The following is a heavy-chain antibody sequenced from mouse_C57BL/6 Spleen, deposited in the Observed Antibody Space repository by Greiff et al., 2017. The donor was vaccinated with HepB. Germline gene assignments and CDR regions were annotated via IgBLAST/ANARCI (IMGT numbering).Heavy chain of an antibody. CDR2: IRLKSDNYAT. V-gene: IGHV6-3*01. D-gene: IGHD1-1*01. CDR1: GFTFSNYW. J-gene: IGHJ2*01. Sequence: EVKVEESGGGLVQPGGSMKLSCVASGFTFSNYWMNWVRQSPEKGLEWVAQIRLKSDNYATHYAESVKGRFTISRDDSKSSVYLQMNNLRAEDTGIYYCTKTTVVAPDYWGQGTTLTVSS. CDR3: TKTTVVAPDY.